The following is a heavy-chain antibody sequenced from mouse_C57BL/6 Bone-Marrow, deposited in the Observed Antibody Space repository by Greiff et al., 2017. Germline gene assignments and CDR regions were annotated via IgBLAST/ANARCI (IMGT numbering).Heavy chain of an antibody. J-gene: IGHJ4*01. CDR1: GFTFSDYG. V-gene: IGHV5-17*01. CDR2: ISSGSSTI. Sequence: EVQVVESGGGLVKPGGSLKLSCAASGFTFSDYGMHWVRQAPEKGLEWVAYISSGSSTIYYADTVKGRFTISRDTAKHTLFLQMTSLRSEDTAMYYCARPPPYYYAMDYWGQGTSVTVSS. CDR3: ARPPPYYYAMDY.